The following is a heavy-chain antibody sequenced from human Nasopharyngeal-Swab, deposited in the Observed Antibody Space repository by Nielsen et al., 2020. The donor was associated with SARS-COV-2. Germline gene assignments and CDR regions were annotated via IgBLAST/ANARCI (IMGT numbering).Heavy chain of an antibody. CDR2: IYHSGST. CDR1: GGSISSGGYS. J-gene: IGHJ3*02. V-gene: IGHV4-30-2*01. Sequence: SETLSLTCAVSGGSISSGGYSWSWIRQPPGKGLEWIGYIYHSGSTYYNPSLKSRVTMSVDRSKNQFSLKLSSVTAADTAVYYCARSDYYEYYAFDIWGQGTMVTVSS. CDR3: ARSDYYEYYAFDI. D-gene: IGHD3-22*01.